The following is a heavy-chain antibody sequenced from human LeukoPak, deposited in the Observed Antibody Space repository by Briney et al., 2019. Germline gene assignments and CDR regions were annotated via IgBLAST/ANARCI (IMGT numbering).Heavy chain of an antibody. J-gene: IGHJ6*02. CDR2: MSPNNGYT. D-gene: IGHD1-26*01. CDR1: GYAFTSYD. Sequence: ASVKVSCKASGYAFTSYDINWVRQATGQGLEWMGWMSPNNGYTDYAQKFQGRVAMTRDTSTNTAYMELSSLRSEDTAVYYCARISGSYYYYYYYGMDVWGQGTTVTVSS. V-gene: IGHV1-8*01. CDR3: ARISGSYYYYYYYGMDV.